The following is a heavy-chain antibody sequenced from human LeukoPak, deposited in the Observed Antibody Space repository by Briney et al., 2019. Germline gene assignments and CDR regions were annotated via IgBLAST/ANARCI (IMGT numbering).Heavy chain of an antibody. CDR3: ARESPGPIDY. J-gene: IGHJ4*02. D-gene: IGHD2-8*02. CDR2: IYYSGST. CDR1: GGSISSYY. V-gene: IGHV4-59*01. Sequence: SETLSLTCTVSGGSISSYYWSWIRQPPGKGLEWIGYIYYSGSTNYNPSLKSRVTISVDTSENQFSLKLSSVTAADTAVYYCARESPGPIDYWGQGTLVTVSS.